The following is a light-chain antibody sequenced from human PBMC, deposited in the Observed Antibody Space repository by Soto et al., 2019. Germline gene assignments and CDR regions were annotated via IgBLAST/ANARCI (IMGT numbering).Light chain of an antibody. J-gene: IGKJ2*01. V-gene: IGKV1-39*01. Sequence: DIQMTQSPSSLSASVGDRVTITCRASQSISSYLNWYQQTPGKAPKFLIYAASRLQSGVPSRFSGSGCGTDFTLTISNLQPEDFATYYCQQSFSTPTFGQGTKLEIK. CDR3: QQSFSTPT. CDR1: QSISSY. CDR2: AAS.